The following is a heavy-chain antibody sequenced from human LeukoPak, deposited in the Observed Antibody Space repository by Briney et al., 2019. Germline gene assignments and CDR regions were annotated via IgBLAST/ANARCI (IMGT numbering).Heavy chain of an antibody. D-gene: IGHD3-22*01. CDR3: AKGSYYDSSGSFYFDY. Sequence: GGSLSLSCAASGFTFSSYAMSWVRQAPGKGLEWASGISGSGDNTYYADSVKGRFTISRDNSKNTLYVQVNSLGTEDTAAYYCAKGSYYDSSGSFYFDYWGQGTLVTVSS. CDR1: GFTFSSYA. CDR2: ISGSGDNT. V-gene: IGHV3-23*01. J-gene: IGHJ4*02.